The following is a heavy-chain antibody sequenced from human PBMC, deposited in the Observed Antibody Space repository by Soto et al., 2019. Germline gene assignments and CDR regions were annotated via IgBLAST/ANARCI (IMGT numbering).Heavy chain of an antibody. Sequence: SSVKVSCKASGGTFSSYAISWVRQAPGQGLEWMGGIIPIFGTANYAQKFQGRVTITADESTSTAYMELSSLRSEDTAVYYCARAGSPYRSGGSCYDYWGQGTLVTVSS. J-gene: IGHJ4*02. CDR2: IIPIFGTA. D-gene: IGHD2-15*01. V-gene: IGHV1-69*13. CDR3: ARAGSPYRSGGSCYDY. CDR1: GGTFSSYA.